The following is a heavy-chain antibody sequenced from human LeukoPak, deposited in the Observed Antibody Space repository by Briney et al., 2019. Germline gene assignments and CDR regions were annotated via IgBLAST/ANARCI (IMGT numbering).Heavy chain of an antibody. CDR2: MKVDGSDI. CDR1: GFTFTNDF. Sequence: GGSLRLSCAASGFTFTNDFMTWVRQAPGKGLEWVTNMKVDGSDIHYVDSVKGRFTISSDNARNSLYLQMNTLRVADTAVYYCASSQQQLVDVFDIWGQGTMVTVSS. J-gene: IGHJ3*02. V-gene: IGHV3-7*01. CDR3: ASSQQQLVDVFDI. D-gene: IGHD6-13*01.